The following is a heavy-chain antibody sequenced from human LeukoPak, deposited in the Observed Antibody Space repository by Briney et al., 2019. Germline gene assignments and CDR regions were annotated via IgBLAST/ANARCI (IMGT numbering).Heavy chain of an antibody. Sequence: PGGSLRLSCAASGFTFSSYAMSWVRQAPGKGLEWVSAISGSGGSTYYADSVKGRFTISRDNSKNTLYLQMNSLRAEDTAVYYCAKVSGYCSSTSCHSLDYWGQGTLVTVSS. V-gene: IGHV3-23*01. CDR3: AKVSGYCSSTSCHSLDY. CDR1: GFTFSSYA. J-gene: IGHJ4*02. CDR2: ISGSGGST. D-gene: IGHD2-2*01.